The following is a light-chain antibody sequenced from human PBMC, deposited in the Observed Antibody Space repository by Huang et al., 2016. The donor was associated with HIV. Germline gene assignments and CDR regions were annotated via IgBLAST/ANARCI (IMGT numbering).Light chain of an antibody. CDR1: QNINKY. J-gene: IGKJ2*01. CDR2: AAS. CDR3: QQSAGTPRT. Sequence: DIQITQSPSSLSASVGDRVIITCRPSQNINKYLNWYQQKPGKAPRLLVYAASNLQSGVPSTFSGSGSGTAFTLTISGLQPDDSATYYCQQSAGTPRTFGQGTKLEI. V-gene: IGKV1-39*01.